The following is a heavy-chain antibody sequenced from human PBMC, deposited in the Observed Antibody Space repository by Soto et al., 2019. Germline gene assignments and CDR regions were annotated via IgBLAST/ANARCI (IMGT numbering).Heavy chain of an antibody. Sequence: QLQLQESGSGLVKPSQTLSLTCAVSGGSISSGGYSWSWIRQPPGKGLEWIGYIYHRSTSYNPSLTSRVSISVDRPTHQSARKLSSVTAADTAVYFCASSRIAVALGYWGQGTLVTVSP. CDR3: ASSRIAVALGY. CDR2: IYHRST. CDR1: GGSISSGGYS. D-gene: IGHD6-19*01. V-gene: IGHV4-30-2*01. J-gene: IGHJ4*02.